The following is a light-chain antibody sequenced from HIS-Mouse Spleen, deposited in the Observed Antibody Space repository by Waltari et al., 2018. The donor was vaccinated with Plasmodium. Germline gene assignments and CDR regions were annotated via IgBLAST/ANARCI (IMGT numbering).Light chain of an antibody. CDR1: AMPKTY. CDR3: YSTDSSGNHRV. V-gene: IGLV3-10*01. J-gene: IGLJ3*02. CDR2: EDS. Sequence: SYELTQPPSLSVSPGQTARITCSGDAMPKTYAYWYQQKSGQAPVLVIYEDSKRPPGIPERFSGSSSGTMATLTISGAQVEDEADYYCYSTDSSGNHRVFGGGTKLTVL.